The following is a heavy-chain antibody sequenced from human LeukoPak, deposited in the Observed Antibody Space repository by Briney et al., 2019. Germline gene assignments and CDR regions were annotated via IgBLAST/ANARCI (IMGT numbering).Heavy chain of an antibody. D-gene: IGHD2-2*01. CDR1: GFPFSSYG. CDR2: IWNDGSNK. CDR3: ARDYCSSTSCLFDY. J-gene: IGHJ4*02. Sequence: GRSLRLSCAASGFPFSSYGMHWVRQAPGQALEWVAVIWNDGSNKYYVDSVKGRFTISRDNSKNTLYLQMNSLRTEDTAVYYCARDYCSSTSCLFDYWGQGTLVTVSS. V-gene: IGHV3-33*01.